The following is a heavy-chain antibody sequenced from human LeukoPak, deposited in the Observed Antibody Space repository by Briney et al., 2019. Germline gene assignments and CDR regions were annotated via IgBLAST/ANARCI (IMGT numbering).Heavy chain of an antibody. CDR1: GFTFRAYI. V-gene: IGHV3-30-3*01. Sequence: GRSLRLSCAASGFTFRAYIMHWVRQAPGKGLEWVAVITSDGTNEYYADAVKGRFTISRDNSKTTLYLHVNSLRVEDTAVYYCARSNGWYLDYWGQGTLVTVSS. CDR3: ARSNGWYLDY. D-gene: IGHD6-19*01. CDR2: ITSDGTNE. J-gene: IGHJ4*02.